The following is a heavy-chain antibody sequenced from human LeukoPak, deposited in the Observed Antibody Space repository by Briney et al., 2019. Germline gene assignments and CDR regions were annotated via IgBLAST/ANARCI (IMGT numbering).Heavy chain of an antibody. CDR3: AKDLGITMVRGVSGAFDI. V-gene: IGHV3-23*01. CDR1: GFTFSSYA. J-gene: IGHJ3*02. Sequence: PRGSLRLSCAASGFTFSSYAMSWVRQAPGKGLEWVSAISGSGGSTYYADSVKGRFTISRDNSKNTLYLQMNSLRAEDTAVYYCAKDLGITMVRGVSGAFDIWGQGTMVTVSS. CDR2: ISGSGGST. D-gene: IGHD3-10*01.